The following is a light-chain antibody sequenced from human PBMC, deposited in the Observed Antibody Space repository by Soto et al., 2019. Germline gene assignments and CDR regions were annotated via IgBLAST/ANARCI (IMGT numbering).Light chain of an antibody. CDR3: QSYDSSLSAL. V-gene: IGLV1-40*01. CDR2: GNS. Sequence: QLELTQPPSVSGAPGQRVTISCTGSSSNIGAGYDVHWYQQLPGTAPKLLIYGNSNRPSGVPDRFSGSKSGTSASLAITGLQAEDEADYYCQSYDSSLSALFGGGTQLTVL. J-gene: IGLJ2*01. CDR1: SSNIGAGYD.